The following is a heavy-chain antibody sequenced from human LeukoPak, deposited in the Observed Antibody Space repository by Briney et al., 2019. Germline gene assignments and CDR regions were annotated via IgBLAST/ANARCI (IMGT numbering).Heavy chain of an antibody. J-gene: IGHJ4*02. V-gene: IGHV4-34*01. CDR1: SVSNSGYY. D-gene: IGHD3-10*01. Sequence: SETLSLTCGVSSVSNSGYYWTWIRQPPGEGLEWIGEINHSGTTKYSPSLTSRVSISTDTAKMQFSLTLTSVTAADTAVYYCASSGSRTYYPPTFDYWGQGSLVIVSS. CDR3: ASSGSRTYYPPTFDY. CDR2: INHSGTT.